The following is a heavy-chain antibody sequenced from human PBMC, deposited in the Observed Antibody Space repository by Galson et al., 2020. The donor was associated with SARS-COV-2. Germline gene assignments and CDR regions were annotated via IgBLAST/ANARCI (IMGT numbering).Heavy chain of an antibody. CDR1: GFTFSSYW. CDR3: AREFGYDSSGYYYVYDY. CDR2: IKQDGSEK. Sequence: GGSLRLSCAASGFTFSSYWMSWVRQAPGKGLEWVAKIKQDGSEKYYVDSVRGRFTISRDNAKNSLYLQMNSLRAEDTAVYYCAREFGYDSSGYYYVYDYWGQGTLVTVSS. J-gene: IGHJ4*02. V-gene: IGHV3-7*01. D-gene: IGHD3-22*01.